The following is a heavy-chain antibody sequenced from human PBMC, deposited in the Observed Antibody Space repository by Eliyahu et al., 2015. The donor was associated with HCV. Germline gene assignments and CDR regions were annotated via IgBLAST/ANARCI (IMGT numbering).Heavy chain of an antibody. J-gene: IGHJ6*02. V-gene: IGHV4-39*01. CDR1: GGSISSSSYY. Sequence: QLQLQESGPGLVKPSETLSLTCTVSGGSISSSSYYWGWIRQPPGKGLEWIGSIYYSGSTYSNPSLKSRVTISVDTSKNQFSLKLSSVTAADTAVYYCARHIAAAGTYYYYGMDVWGQGTTVTVSS. D-gene: IGHD6-13*01. CDR3: ARHIAAAGTYYYYGMDV. CDR2: IYYSGST.